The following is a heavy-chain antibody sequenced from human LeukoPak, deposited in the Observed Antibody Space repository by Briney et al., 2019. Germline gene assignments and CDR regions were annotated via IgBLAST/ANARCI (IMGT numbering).Heavy chain of an antibody. D-gene: IGHD3-22*01. CDR1: GGSISSYY. Sequence: SETLSLTCAVSGGSISSYYWSWIRQPPGKGLEWIGYIYYIGSTNYNPSLKSRVTISVDTSKKQFSLKLSSVTNTVTSESYCARGSPYYYDSSGYYNFDYWGQGTLVTVSS. V-gene: IGHV4-59*01. CDR3: ARGSPYYYDSSGYYNFDY. J-gene: IGHJ4*02. CDR2: IYYIGST.